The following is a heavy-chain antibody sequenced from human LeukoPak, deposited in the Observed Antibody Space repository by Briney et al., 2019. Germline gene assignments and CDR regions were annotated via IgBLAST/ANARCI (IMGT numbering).Heavy chain of an antibody. J-gene: IGHJ4*02. CDR2: IYYSGST. CDR3: ARDRRGYSSGWYVDY. CDR1: GGSISSYY. V-gene: IGHV4-59*01. D-gene: IGHD6-19*01. Sequence: SETLSLTCTVSGGSISSYYWSWIRQPPGKGLEWIGYIYYSGSTNYNPSLKSRVTISVDTSKNQLSLKLSSVTAADTAVYYCARDRRGYSSGWYVDYWGQGTLVTVSS.